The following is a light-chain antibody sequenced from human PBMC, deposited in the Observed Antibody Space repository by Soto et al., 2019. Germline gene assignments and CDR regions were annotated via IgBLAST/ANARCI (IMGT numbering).Light chain of an antibody. Sequence: EIVLTQSPATLSLSPGDRATLSCRASQSISNFLAWYQQKPGQAPRLLIYDASKRATDIPDRFIGSGSGTDFTITISSLEPEDFAVYYCHQRSNWPPFSFGGGTKVEI. CDR1: QSISNF. CDR3: HQRSNWPPFS. V-gene: IGKV3-11*01. CDR2: DAS. J-gene: IGKJ4*01.